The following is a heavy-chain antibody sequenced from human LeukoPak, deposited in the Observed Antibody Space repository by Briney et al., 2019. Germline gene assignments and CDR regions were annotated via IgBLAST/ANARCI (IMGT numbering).Heavy chain of an antibody. CDR2: MNPNSGNT. D-gene: IGHD3-10*01. J-gene: IGHJ4*02. V-gene: IGHV1-8*01. Sequence: APVKVSCKASGYTFTSYDINWVRQATGQGLEWMGWMNPNSGNTGYAQKFQGRVTMTRNTPISTAYMELSSLRSEDTAVYYCARPGHVTMVRGVIMARQPGEQKFDYWGQGTLVTVSS. CDR3: ARPGHVTMVRGVIMARQPGEQKFDY. CDR1: GYTFTSYD.